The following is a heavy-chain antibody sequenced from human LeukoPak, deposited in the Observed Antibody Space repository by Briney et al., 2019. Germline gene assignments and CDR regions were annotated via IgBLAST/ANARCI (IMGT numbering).Heavy chain of an antibody. D-gene: IGHD4-11*01. J-gene: IGHJ6*03. V-gene: IGHV4-59*01. CDR2: IYYSGST. CDR1: GGSISSYY. CDR3: ALTTVTTDYYYMDV. Sequence: PSEPLSLTCTVSGGSISSYYWSWIRQPPGKGLEWIGYIYYSGSTNYNPSLKSRVTISVDTSKNQFSLKLSSVTAADTAVYYCALTTVTTDYYYMDVWGKGTTVTVSS.